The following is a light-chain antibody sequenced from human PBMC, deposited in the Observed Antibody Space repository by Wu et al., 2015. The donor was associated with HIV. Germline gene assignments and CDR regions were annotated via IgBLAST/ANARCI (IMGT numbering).Light chain of an antibody. Sequence: AIQLTQSPFPLSASVGDRVIITCRASQGISSALAWYQQKPGKAPKLLIYDASSLQSGVPSRFSGSGSGTEFTLTISSLQPEDFSTYYCRQANSFPFTFGPGTKVDIK. J-gene: IGKJ3*01. V-gene: IGKV1-13*02. CDR3: RQANSFPFT. CDR1: QGISSA. CDR2: DAS.